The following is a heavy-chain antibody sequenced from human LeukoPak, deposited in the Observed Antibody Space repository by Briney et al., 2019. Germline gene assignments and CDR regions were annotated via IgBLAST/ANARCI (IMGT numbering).Heavy chain of an antibody. D-gene: IGHD1-26*01. CDR2: IIPIFGTA. V-gene: IGHV1-69*13. CDR1: GYTFTSYG. CDR3: ARDSGSYQPYYFDY. Sequence: GASVKVSCTASGYTFTSYGISWVRQAPGQGLEWMGGIIPIFGTANYAQKFQGRVTITADESTSTAYMELSSLRSEDTAVYYCARDSGSYQPYYFDYWGQGTLVTVSS. J-gene: IGHJ4*02.